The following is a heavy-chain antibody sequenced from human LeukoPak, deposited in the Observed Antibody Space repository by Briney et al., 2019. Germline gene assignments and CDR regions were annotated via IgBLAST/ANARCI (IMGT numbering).Heavy chain of an antibody. CDR3: ARQEYYYYYYGMDV. D-gene: IGHD2/OR15-2a*01. CDR2: MNPNSGNT. Sequence: ASVKVSCKASGYTFTSYDINWVRQATGQGLEWMGWMNPNSGNTGYAQKFQGRVTMTRNTSISTAYMELSSLRSEDTAVYYCARQEYYYYYYGMDVWGQGTTVTVSS. J-gene: IGHJ6*02. CDR1: GYTFTSYD. V-gene: IGHV1-8*01.